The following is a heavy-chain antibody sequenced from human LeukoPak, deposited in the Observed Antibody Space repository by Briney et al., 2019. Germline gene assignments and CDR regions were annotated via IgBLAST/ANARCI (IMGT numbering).Heavy chain of an antibody. CDR3: ARDWAANPKYYYYYMDV. J-gene: IGHJ6*03. Sequence: SETLSLTCTVSGGSISSYYWSWIRQPAGKGLEWIGRIYTSGSTNYNPSLKSRVTMSVDTSKNQFSLKLSSVTAADTAVYYCARDWAANPKYYYYYMDVWGKGTTVTISS. V-gene: IGHV4-4*07. CDR2: IYTSGST. CDR1: GGSISSYY. D-gene: IGHD2-15*01.